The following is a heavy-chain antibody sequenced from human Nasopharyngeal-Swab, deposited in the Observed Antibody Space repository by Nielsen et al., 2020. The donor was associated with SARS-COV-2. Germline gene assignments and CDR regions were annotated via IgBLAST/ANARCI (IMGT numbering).Heavy chain of an antibody. Sequence: GSLRLSCAASGFTFSSYAMSWVRQAPGKGLEWVSAISGSGGSTYYADSVKGRFTISRDNSKNTLYLQMNSLRAEDTAVYYCAKERYYYDSSGYLLYYWGQGTLVTVSS. V-gene: IGHV3-23*01. J-gene: IGHJ4*02. D-gene: IGHD3-22*01. CDR1: GFTFSSYA. CDR2: ISGSGGST. CDR3: AKERYYYDSSGYLLYY.